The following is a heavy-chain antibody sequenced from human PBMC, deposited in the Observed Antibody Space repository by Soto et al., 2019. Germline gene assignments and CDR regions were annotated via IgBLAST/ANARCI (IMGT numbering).Heavy chain of an antibody. V-gene: IGHV4-39*01. CDR1: GGSISSSSYY. D-gene: IGHD3-3*01. J-gene: IGHJ4*02. Sequence: SETLSLTCTVSGGSISSSSYYWGWSRQPPGKGLEWIGSIYYSGSTYYNPSLKSRVTISVDTSKNQFSLKLSSVTAADAAVYYCARVKDFLSGYYGYYFDYWGQGILVTVSS. CDR2: IYYSGST. CDR3: ARVKDFLSGYYGYYFDY.